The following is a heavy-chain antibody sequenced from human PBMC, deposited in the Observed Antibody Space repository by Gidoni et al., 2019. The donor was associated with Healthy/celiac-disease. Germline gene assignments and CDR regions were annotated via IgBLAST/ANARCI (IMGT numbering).Heavy chain of an antibody. Sequence: QVQLVQSGAEVKKPGASVKVSCKASGYTFTSYYMHWVRPAPGQGLEWMGIINPSGGSTSYAQKFQGRVTMTRDTSTSTVYMELSSLRSEDTAVYYCASSGKIAVAGSGYFDYWGQGTLVTVSS. CDR3: ASSGKIAVAGSGYFDY. CDR2: INPSGGST. V-gene: IGHV1-46*01. CDR1: GYTFTSYY. J-gene: IGHJ4*02. D-gene: IGHD6-19*01.